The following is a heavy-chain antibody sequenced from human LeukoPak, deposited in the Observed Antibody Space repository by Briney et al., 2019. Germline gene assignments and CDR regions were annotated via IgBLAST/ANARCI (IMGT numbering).Heavy chain of an antibody. D-gene: IGHD3-10*01. J-gene: IGHJ4*02. CDR2: IRSKANSYAT. CDR1: GFTFSGSA. V-gene: IGHV3-73*01. Sequence: GGSLRLSCGASGFTFSGSAMHGVRQASGKGLRWVGRIRSKANSYATAYAASVKGRFTISRDDSKNTAYLQMNSLKTEDTAVYYCTRILWFGESYYFDYWGQGTLVTVSS. CDR3: TRILWFGESYYFDY.